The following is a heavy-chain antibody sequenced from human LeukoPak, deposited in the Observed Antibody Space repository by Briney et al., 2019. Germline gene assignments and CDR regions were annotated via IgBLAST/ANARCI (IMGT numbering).Heavy chain of an antibody. J-gene: IGHJ4*02. V-gene: IGHV3-30-3*01. CDR1: GFTFSSYA. D-gene: IGHD1-26*01. CDR3: ARDRYGGSYFDY. Sequence: GRSLRLSGAASGFTFSSYAMHWVRQAPGKGLEWVAVISYDGSNKYYADSVKGRFTISRDNSKNTLYLQMNSLRAEDTAVYYCARDRYGGSYFDYWGQGTLVTVSS. CDR2: ISYDGSNK.